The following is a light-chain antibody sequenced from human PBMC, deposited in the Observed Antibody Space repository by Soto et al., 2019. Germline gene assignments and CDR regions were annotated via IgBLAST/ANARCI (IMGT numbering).Light chain of an antibody. V-gene: IGKV3-20*01. CDR1: QSVNSNF. Sequence: EIVLTQSPATLSMSPGERASLFCRASQSVNSNFLAWYQQRPGQAPRLLVFGASSRATGIPERFSGSGSGTDFALTISRPEPEDFAVYYCQQYGSSPATFGQGTKVDIK. CDR2: GAS. J-gene: IGKJ1*01. CDR3: QQYGSSPAT.